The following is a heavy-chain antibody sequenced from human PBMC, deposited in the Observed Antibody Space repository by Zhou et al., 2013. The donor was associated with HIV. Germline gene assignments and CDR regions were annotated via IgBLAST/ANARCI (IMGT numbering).Heavy chain of an antibody. CDR2: IVPLLGTA. CDR3: ARDGPPSCLFDI. J-gene: IGHJ3*02. Sequence: QVQLVQSGSEVKKPGSSVKVSCRASGGTFNNYAISWVRQAPGQGLEWMGGIVPLLGTANYAQNFQGRVTITADESTSTAYMELSSLRSEDMAVYYCARDGPPSCLFDIWGQGTMVTVSS. V-gene: IGHV1-69*11. CDR1: GGTFNNYA. D-gene: IGHD3-16*01.